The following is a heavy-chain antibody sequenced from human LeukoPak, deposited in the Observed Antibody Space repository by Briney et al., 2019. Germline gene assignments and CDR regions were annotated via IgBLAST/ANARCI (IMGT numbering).Heavy chain of an antibody. Sequence: PGGSLRLSCAASGFTLSSSAMSWVRQAPGKGLEWVSAISNNGGYTYYADSVQGRFTISRDNSKSTLCLRMNSLRAEDTAVYYCAKQLGYCSDGSCYFPYWGQGTLVTVSS. J-gene: IGHJ4*02. CDR3: AKQLGYCSDGSCYFPY. V-gene: IGHV3-23*01. CDR1: GFTLSSSA. CDR2: ISNNGGYT. D-gene: IGHD2-15*01.